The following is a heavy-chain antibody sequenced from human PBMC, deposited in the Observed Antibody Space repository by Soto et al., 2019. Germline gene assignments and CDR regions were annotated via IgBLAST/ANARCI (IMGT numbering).Heavy chain of an antibody. J-gene: IGHJ3*02. V-gene: IGHV3-53*01. CDR2: IYSGGST. D-gene: IGHD3-9*01. Sequence: EVQLVESGGGLIQPGGSLRLSCAASGFTVSSNYMSWVRQAPGKGLEWVSVIYSGGSTYYADSVKGRFTISRDNSKNTLYLQMNSLGAEDTAVNYCAKSPGIYDLVSPSPPDVFDIWGQGTMVTVSS. CDR3: AKSPGIYDLVSPSPPDVFDI. CDR1: GFTVSSNY.